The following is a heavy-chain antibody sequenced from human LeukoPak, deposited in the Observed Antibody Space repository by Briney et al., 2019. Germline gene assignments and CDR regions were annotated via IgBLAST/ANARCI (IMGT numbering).Heavy chain of an antibody. J-gene: IGHJ6*02. V-gene: IGHV3-33*01. CDR1: GFTFSSYG. D-gene: IGHD2-2*01. CDR2: IWYDGSNK. CDR3: ARDSLVVVLAANPRGSYGMDV. Sequence: PGGSLRLSCAASGFTFSSYGMHWVRQAPGKGLEWVAVIWYDGSNKYYADSVKGRFTISRDNSKNTLYLQMNSLRAEDTAVYYCARDSLVVVLAANPRGSYGMDVWGQGTTVTVSS.